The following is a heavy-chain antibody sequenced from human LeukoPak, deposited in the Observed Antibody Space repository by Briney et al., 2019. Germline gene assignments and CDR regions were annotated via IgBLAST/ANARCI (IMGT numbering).Heavy chain of an antibody. CDR2: IYYSGST. CDR3: ARDYYDSSGYYNGGQ. D-gene: IGHD3-22*01. V-gene: IGHV4-59*01. CDR1: GGSISSYY. J-gene: IGHJ4*02. Sequence: PSEPLSLTCTVSGGSISSYYWSWIRQPPGKGLEWIGYIYYSGSTNYNPSLKSRVTISVDTSKNQFSLKLSSVTAADTAVYYCARDYYDSSGYYNGGQWSQGTLVTVSS.